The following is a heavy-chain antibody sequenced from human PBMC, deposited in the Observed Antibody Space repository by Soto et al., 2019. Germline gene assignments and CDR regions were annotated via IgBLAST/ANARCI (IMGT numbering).Heavy chain of an antibody. D-gene: IGHD2-21*01. V-gene: IGHV4-39*01. Sequence: ASETLSLTCSVSGGSVSYNSYYWGWIRQPPGKGLEWVGGIFYTGTTYYSPSLKDRVSISVDTSKNSFSLNLTSVTAADTAVYFCARLVVVAPVANVWDQGALLTVSS. J-gene: IGHJ4*02. CDR3: ARLVVVAPVANV. CDR2: IFYTGTT. CDR1: GGSVSYNSYY.